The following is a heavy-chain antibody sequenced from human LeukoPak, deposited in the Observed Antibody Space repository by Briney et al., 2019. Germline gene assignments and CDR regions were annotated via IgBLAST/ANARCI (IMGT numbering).Heavy chain of an antibody. CDR2: VYYGGTT. V-gene: IGHV4-39*01. D-gene: IGHD4-17*01. J-gene: IGHJ6*03. CDR1: GGSINSRSYY. Sequence: PSETLSLTCTVSGGSINSRSYYWGWIREPPGKGLEWIGSVYYGGTTYYNPSLKSRVTISEDTSKNQFSLKLSSVTAADTAVYYCARRATTVTTGYYYYYMDVWGKGTTVTLSS. CDR3: ARRATTVTTGYYYYYMDV.